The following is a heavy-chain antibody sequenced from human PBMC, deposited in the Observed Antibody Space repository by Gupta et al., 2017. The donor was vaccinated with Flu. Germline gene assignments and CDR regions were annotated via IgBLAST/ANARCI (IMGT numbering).Heavy chain of an antibody. Sequence: RQPPGKGLEWIGEINHSGSTNYNPSLKSRVTISVDTSKNQFSLKLSSVTAADTAVYYCARITLKLALRIFDYWGQGTLVTVSS. D-gene: IGHD1-1*01. CDR2: INHSGST. V-gene: IGHV4-34*01. J-gene: IGHJ4*02. CDR3: ARITLKLALRIFDY.